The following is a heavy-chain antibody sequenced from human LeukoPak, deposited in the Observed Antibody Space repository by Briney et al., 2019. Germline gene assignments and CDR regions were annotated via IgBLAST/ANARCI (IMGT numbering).Heavy chain of an antibody. D-gene: IGHD6-19*01. V-gene: IGHV3-48*02. CDR1: GFTFSTYS. Sequence: GGSLRLSCAASGFTFSTYSMNWVRQAPGKGLEWVSYISSGSTTIYYADSVKGRFSISRDNARKSLSLQMNSLRDEDTAVYYCARAQSRMAVAGPYYFDYWGQGSLVTVSS. CDR3: ARAQSRMAVAGPYYFDY. CDR2: ISSGSTTI. J-gene: IGHJ4*02.